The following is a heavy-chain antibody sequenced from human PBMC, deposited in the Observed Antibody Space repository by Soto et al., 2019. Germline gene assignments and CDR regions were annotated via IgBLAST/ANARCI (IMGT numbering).Heavy chain of an antibody. J-gene: IGHJ6*02. CDR1: GFPFSSYW. Sequence: PGGSLRLSCASSGFPFSSYWMSWVRQAPGKGLEWVANIKQDGSEKYYVDSVKGRFTISRDNAKNSLYLQMNSLRAEDTAVYYCARLLGMDVWGQGTTVTVSS. CDR3: ARLLGMDV. V-gene: IGHV3-7*01. CDR2: IKQDGSEK. D-gene: IGHD2-15*01.